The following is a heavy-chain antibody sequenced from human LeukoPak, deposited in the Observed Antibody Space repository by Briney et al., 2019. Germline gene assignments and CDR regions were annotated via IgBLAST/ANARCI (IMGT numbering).Heavy chain of an antibody. CDR3: AKDEVVPGYYYTDV. V-gene: IGHV3-23*01. CDR1: GFTFSTFA. J-gene: IGHJ6*03. D-gene: IGHD2-2*01. CDR2: IFPSGDEI. Sequence: PGGSLRLSCAASGFTFSTFAMIWVRQPPGKGLEWVSSIFPSGDEIHYADSVRGRFTISRDNSKNTMYLQMNSLNAEDTAVYYCAKDEVVPGYYYTDVWGRGTTVTISS.